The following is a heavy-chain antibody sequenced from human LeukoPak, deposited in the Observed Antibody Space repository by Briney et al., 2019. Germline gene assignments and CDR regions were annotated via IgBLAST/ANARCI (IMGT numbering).Heavy chain of an antibody. CDR3: VRDSSHSSARVEVADTRGASLGD. Sequence: GGSLRLSCTVSGFTFSRYWMSWVRQVLGKGLEWVANIKQDGSEKYYVDSVKGRFTISRDNAKNSLYLQMNSLRAEDTAVYYCVRDSSHSSARVEVADTRGASLGDWGQGTLVSVSS. CDR2: IKQDGSEK. D-gene: IGHD6-19*01. J-gene: IGHJ4*02. V-gene: IGHV3-7*01. CDR1: GFTFSRYW.